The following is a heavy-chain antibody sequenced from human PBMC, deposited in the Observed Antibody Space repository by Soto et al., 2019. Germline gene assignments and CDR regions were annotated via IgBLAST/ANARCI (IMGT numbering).Heavy chain of an antibody. D-gene: IGHD3-3*01. V-gene: IGHV3-30-3*01. CDR3: ARDRVTKASVLDSYWYFDL. Sequence: QVQLVESGGGVVQPGRSLRLSCAASGFTFSSYAMHWVRQAPGKGLEWVAVISYEGSNKYYADSVKGRFTISRDNSKNTLYLQMNSLRAEDTAVYYCARDRVTKASVLDSYWYFDLWGRGTLVTVSS. CDR2: ISYEGSNK. J-gene: IGHJ2*01. CDR1: GFTFSSYA.